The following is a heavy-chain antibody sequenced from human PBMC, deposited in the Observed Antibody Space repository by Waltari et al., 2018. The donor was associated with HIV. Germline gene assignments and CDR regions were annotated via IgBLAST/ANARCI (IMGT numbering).Heavy chain of an antibody. J-gene: IGHJ6*03. Sequence: QVQLQESGPGLVRPSETLSLTCTVSGGSLRGYYWTCIRQPPGKGLESIGNMLYTGSTNYSPPLKSRVTISLDTSKSRFSLKLSSVAAADTAVYYCARLRTGTIGVYYYMDVWGKGTTVTVSS. D-gene: IGHD1-1*01. CDR1: GGSLRGYY. CDR2: MLYTGST. CDR3: ARLRTGTIGVYYYMDV. V-gene: IGHV4-59*01.